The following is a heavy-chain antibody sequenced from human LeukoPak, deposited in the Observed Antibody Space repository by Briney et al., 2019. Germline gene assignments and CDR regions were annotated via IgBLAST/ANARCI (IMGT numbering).Heavy chain of an antibody. CDR1: GYTFTNYY. CDR2: INSSGGGT. J-gene: IGHJ4*02. CDR3: ARAQARGIAVAVGGY. V-gene: IGHV1-46*01. Sequence: ASVKVSCKASGYTFTNYYMHWVRQAPGQGLEWMGVINSSGGGTTYAQKFQGRVTMTRDTSTSTVYMELSSLRSDDTAVYYCARAQARGIAVAVGGYWGQGTLVTVSS. D-gene: IGHD6-19*01.